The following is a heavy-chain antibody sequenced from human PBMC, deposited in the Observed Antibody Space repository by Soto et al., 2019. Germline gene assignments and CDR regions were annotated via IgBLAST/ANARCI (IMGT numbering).Heavy chain of an antibody. CDR2: IYYSGST. D-gene: IGHD2-2*01. CDR1: GGSISSGGYY. Sequence: SETLSLTGTVSGGSISSGGYYCSWIRQHPGKGLEWIGYIYYSGSTYYNPSLKSRVTISVDTSKNQFSLKLSSVTAADTAVYYCARDSDCISTSCYSPYYGMDVWGQGTTVTVSS. J-gene: IGHJ6*02. CDR3: ARDSDCISTSCYSPYYGMDV. V-gene: IGHV4-31*03.